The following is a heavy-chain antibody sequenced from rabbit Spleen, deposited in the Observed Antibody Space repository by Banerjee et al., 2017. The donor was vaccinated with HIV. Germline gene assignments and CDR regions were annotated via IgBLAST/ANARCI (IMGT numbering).Heavy chain of an antibody. CDR3: ARDGAGGSYFAL. CDR2: IDPIFGIA. CDR1: GFDVSNYG. D-gene: IGHD8-1*01. Sequence: QEQLVESGGGLVQPGGSLKLSCKASGFDVSNYGVTWVRQAPGKGLEWIGYIDPIFGIANYASSVKGRFTISRDNAQNTVDLKMTSLTAADTATYFCARDGAGGSYFALWGPGTLVTVS. V-gene: IGHV1S47*01. J-gene: IGHJ4*01.